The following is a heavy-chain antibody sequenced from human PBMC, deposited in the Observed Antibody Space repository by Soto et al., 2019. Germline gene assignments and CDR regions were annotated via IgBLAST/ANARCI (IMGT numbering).Heavy chain of an antibody. J-gene: IGHJ4*02. V-gene: IGHV1-18*01. CDR2: ISTYNGDT. CDR3: ARGTYGDY. Sequence: ASVKVSCKASGYIFTNYEISWVRQAPGQGLEWMGWISTYNGDTNYAQKFQGRVTMTTDPSTSTAYMELRSLRSVDTAMYYCARGTYGDYWGQGTLVTVSS. D-gene: IGHD1-7*01. CDR1: GYIFTNYE.